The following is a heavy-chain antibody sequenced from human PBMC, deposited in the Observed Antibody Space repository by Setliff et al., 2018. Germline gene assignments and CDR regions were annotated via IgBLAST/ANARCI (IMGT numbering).Heavy chain of an antibody. CDR2: LSSDGSRA. CDR1: GFTFSSYA. J-gene: IGHJ5*02. D-gene: IGHD5-18*01. CDR3: ARGGAFSYGYPLHH. Sequence: PGGSLRLSCAASGFTFSSYAMYWVRQAPGMGLEFVSALSSDGSRAYYADSVKDRFFISRDNSKNTLFLQMGSLRGGDKAVYYCARGGAFSYGYPLHHWGQGTLVTVSS. V-gene: IGHV3-64*02.